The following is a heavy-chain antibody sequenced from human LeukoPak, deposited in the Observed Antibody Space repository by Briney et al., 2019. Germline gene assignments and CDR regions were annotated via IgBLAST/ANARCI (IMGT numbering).Heavy chain of an antibody. CDR3: ARGRIQLWLWWFDP. V-gene: IGHV1-2*02. Sequence: ASVKVSCKASGYTFTGYYMHWVRQAPGQGLECMGWINPNSGGTNYAQKFQGRVTMTRDTSISTAYMELSRLRSDDTAVYYCARGRIQLWLWWFDPWGQGTLVTVSS. J-gene: IGHJ5*02. CDR2: INPNSGGT. D-gene: IGHD5-18*01. CDR1: GYTFTGYY.